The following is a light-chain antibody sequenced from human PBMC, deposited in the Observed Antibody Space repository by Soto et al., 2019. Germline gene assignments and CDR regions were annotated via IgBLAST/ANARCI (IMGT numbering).Light chain of an antibody. CDR2: LNSDGSH. CDR1: SGHSNYA. CDR3: QTWVTGIHI. V-gene: IGLV4-69*01. Sequence: QSVLTQSPSASASLGASVKLTCTLSSGHSNYAIAWHQQQPEKGPRFLMKLNSDGSHSKGDGIPDRFSGSSSGAERYLTISTLRSEDEADDYCQTWVTGIHIFGGGTKLTVL. J-gene: IGLJ2*01.